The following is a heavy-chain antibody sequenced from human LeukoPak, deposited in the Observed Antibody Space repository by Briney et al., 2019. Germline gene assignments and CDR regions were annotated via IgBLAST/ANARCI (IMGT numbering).Heavy chain of an antibody. D-gene: IGHD3-10*01. V-gene: IGHV3-21*04. CDR2: ISSGSGYI. Sequence: PGGSLRLSCAASGFTFSTYSMNWVRQAPGKGLEWVSSISSGSGYIYYADSVKGRFTISRDNAKNSLYLQMNSLTAEDTAVYYCARVRSSGSPLDYWGQGTLVTVSS. CDR3: ARVRSSGSPLDY. CDR1: GFTFSTYS. J-gene: IGHJ4*02.